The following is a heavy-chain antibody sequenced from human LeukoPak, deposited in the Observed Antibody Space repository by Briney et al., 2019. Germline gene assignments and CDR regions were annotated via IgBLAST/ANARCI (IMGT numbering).Heavy chain of an antibody. J-gene: IGHJ5*02. CDR2: IFPGDSDT. V-gene: IGHV5-51*01. Sequence: PGESLKISCKGYGDRFTSYWVAWVRQMPGKGLEWMGIIFPGDSDTRYSPSIQGQLTISVDRSISTAYLQWSSLKASDTAIYYCARRPLHSQNWLAPWGQGTLVTVSS. CDR3: ARRPLHSQNWLAP. CDR1: GDRFTSYW.